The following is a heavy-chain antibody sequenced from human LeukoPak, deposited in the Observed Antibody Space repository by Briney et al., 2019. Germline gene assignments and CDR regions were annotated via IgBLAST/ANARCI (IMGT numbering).Heavy chain of an antibody. CDR3: AKDRLWDTVVTQGTFDS. V-gene: IGHV3-23*01. CDR1: GFTFSSYA. Sequence: PGGSLRLSCAASGFTFSSYAMTWVRQPPGKELEWVSSISGSGANTYYAVSVKGRFSISRDNSKNTLYLLMNSLRVDDTAVYYCAKDRLWDTVVTQGTFDSWGQGTLVTVSS. CDR2: ISGSGANT. D-gene: IGHD4-23*01. J-gene: IGHJ4*02.